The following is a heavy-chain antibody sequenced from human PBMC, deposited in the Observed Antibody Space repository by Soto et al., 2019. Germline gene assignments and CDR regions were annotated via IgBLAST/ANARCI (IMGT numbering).Heavy chain of an antibody. Sequence: QVQIQQWGAGLLRPSETLSLTCGVSGGSFSAYYWTWIRQPPGKGLEWIAEISHRGDTTYNPSLRSRVSISVDTSRNHFFLRLSSVTAADTAVHYCASNTVTPVDAMDVWGQGTTVIVS. CDR1: GGSFSAYY. J-gene: IGHJ6*02. CDR2: ISHRGDT. D-gene: IGHD4-17*01. V-gene: IGHV4-34*02. CDR3: ASNTVTPVDAMDV.